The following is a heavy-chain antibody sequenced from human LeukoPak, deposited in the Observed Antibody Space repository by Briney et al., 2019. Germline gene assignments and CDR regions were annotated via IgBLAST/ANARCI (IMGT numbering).Heavy chain of an antibody. D-gene: IGHD6-6*01. CDR3: ARDRWSIAARLNWFDP. CDR2: INPNSGGT. J-gene: IGHJ5*02. CDR1: GYTFTGYY. Sequence: ASVKVSCKASGYTFTGYYMHWVRQAPGQGLEWMVWINPNSGGTDYAQKFQGRVTMTRDTSISTAYMELSRLRSDDTAVYYCARDRWSIAARLNWFDPWGQGTLVTVSS. V-gene: IGHV1-2*02.